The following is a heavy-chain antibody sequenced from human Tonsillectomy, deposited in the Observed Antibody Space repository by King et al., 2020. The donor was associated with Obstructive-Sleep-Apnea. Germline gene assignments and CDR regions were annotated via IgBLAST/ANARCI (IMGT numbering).Heavy chain of an antibody. Sequence: QLQESGPGLVKPSQTLSLTCTVSGGPISSGGYYWCWIRQHPGKGLEWIGYIYYSGCTYYNPSLKSRVTISVDTSTNQSSLKLSSVTPAETSVYYGARDQFSRDGYNNAFDIWGQGTMVTVSS. CDR3: ARDQFSRDGYNNAFDI. CDR2: IYYSGCT. CDR1: GGPISSGGYY. D-gene: IGHD5-24*01. J-gene: IGHJ3*02. V-gene: IGHV4-31*03.